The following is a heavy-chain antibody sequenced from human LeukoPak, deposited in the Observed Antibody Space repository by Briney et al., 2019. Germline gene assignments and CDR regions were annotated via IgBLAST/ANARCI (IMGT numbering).Heavy chain of an antibody. CDR2: IRGAEGGT. V-gene: IGHV3-23*01. D-gene: IGHD6-19*01. CDR1: GFTINTFT. CDR3: AKAFSSGWSPFDY. J-gene: IGHJ4*02. Sequence: GGSLRLSCAASGFTINTFTMNWVGQAPGKGLEWVSTIRGAEGGTYYADSVKGRFTISRDNFENTLYLQMNYLREEDTALYYCAKAFSSGWSPFDYWGQGALVTVSS.